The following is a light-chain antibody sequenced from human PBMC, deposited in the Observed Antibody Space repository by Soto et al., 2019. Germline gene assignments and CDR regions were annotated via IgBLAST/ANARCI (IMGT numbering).Light chain of an antibody. V-gene: IGLV3-21*04. Sequence: SYELTQPPSVSVAPGKTARITCGGNNTGSKSVHWSQQKPGQAPVLVIYYDSDRPSGIPERFSGSNSGNTATLTISRVEAGDEADYYCQVWDSSSDRDVVFGGGTKLTVL. CDR1: NTGSKS. J-gene: IGLJ2*01. CDR3: QVWDSSSDRDVV. CDR2: YDS.